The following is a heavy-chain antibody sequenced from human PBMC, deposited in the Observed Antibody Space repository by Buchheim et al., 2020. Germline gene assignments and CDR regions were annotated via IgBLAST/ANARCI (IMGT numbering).Heavy chain of an antibody. V-gene: IGHV3-30*03. CDR3: ARSYYDSSGYYNRPIDY. D-gene: IGHD3-22*01. CDR2: ISYDGRNK. J-gene: IGHJ4*02. CDR1: GFTFSNYG. Sequence: QVQPVESGGGVVQPGRSLRLSCAASGFTFSNYGMHWVRQAPGKGLEWVAVISYDGRNKYYADSVKGRFTISRANSKNTLYLQMNSLRAEDTAVYYCARSYYDSSGYYNRPIDYWGQGTL.